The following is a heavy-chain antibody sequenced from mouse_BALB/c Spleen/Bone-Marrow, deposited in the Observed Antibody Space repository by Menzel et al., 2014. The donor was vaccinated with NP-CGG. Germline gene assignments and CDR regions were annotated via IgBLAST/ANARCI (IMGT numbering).Heavy chain of an antibody. Sequence: VHVKQSGTVLARPGAAVKMSCKASGYTFSNYWMHWVKQRPGQGLEWIGTIYPGNSDTTYNQKFKGKAKLTAVTSTSTAYMKLSSLTNEDSAAYYCTTLARNDFDYWGQGTTLTVSS. D-gene: IGHD3-1*01. V-gene: IGHV1-5*01. J-gene: IGHJ2*01. CDR2: IYPGNSDT. CDR3: TTLARNDFDY. CDR1: GYTFSNYW.